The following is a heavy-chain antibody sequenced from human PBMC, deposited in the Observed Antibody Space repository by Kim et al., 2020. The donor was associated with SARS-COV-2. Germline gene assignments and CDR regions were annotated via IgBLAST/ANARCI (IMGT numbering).Heavy chain of an antibody. J-gene: IGHJ4*02. CDR1: GITFSSYA. CDR3: AKLDSSAWYDFFDY. V-gene: IGHV3-23*01. D-gene: IGHD6-19*01. CDR2: ISGSGGST. Sequence: GGSLRLSCAASGITFSSYAMTWVRQAPGKGLEWVSAISGSGGSTHYADSVKSRYTISRDNSKNTLYLQMNSLRAEDTAVYYCAKLDSSAWYDFFDYWGQGALVTVSS.